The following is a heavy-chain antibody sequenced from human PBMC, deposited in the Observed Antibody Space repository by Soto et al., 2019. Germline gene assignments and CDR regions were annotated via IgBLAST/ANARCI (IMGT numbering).Heavy chain of an antibody. J-gene: IGHJ6*02. CDR1: GGTFSSYA. Sequence: SVKVSCKASGGTFSSYAISLVRQAPGQGLEWMGGIIPIFGTANYAQKFQGRVTITADESTSTAYMELSSLRSEDTAVYYCARTNYYDILTGYYGYYGMDVWGQGTTVTVSS. CDR2: IIPIFGTA. CDR3: ARTNYYDILTGYYGYYGMDV. V-gene: IGHV1-69*13. D-gene: IGHD3-9*01.